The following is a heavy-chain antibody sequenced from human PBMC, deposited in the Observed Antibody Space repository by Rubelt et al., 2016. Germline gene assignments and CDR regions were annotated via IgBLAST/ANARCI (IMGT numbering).Heavy chain of an antibody. D-gene: IGHD3-22*01. CDR3: GRGFSGFYFWVDS. CDR1: GYSISSNGYF. J-gene: IGHJ4*02. Sequence: QLQLQESGPGLVKPSETLSLTCTVSGYSISSNGYFWGWIRQPPGKGLEWIGSINYSGKTYYNPSLKSPVTISVDTSKNQFSLKLGFVTAADTAVYFCGRGFSGFYFWVDSWGRGALVTVSS. V-gene: IGHV4-39*01. CDR2: INYSGKT.